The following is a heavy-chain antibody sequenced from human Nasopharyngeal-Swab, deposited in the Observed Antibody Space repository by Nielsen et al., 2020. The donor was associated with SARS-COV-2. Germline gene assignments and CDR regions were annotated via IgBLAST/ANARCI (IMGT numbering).Heavy chain of an antibody. V-gene: IGHV3-21*01. CDR3: ARHLPLRVLEWLFPDYFDY. D-gene: IGHD3-3*01. Sequence: GESLTISCAASGFTFSSYSMNWVRQAPGKGLEWVSSISSSSSYIYYADSVKGRFTISRDNAKNSLYLQMNSLRAEDTAVYYCARHLPLRVLEWLFPDYFDYWGQGTLVTVSS. J-gene: IGHJ4*02. CDR2: ISSSSSYI. CDR1: GFTFSSYS.